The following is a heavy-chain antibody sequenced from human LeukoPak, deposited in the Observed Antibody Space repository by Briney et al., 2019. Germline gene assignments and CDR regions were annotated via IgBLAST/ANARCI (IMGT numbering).Heavy chain of an antibody. CDR3: ARDGGIVATIYYFDY. CDR2: ISSSGSTI. V-gene: IGHV3-11*04. D-gene: IGHD5-12*01. CDR1: GFTFSDYY. Sequence: GGSLRLSCAASGFTFSDYYMSWIRQAPGKVLEWVSYISSSGSTIYYADSVKGRFTISRDNAKNSLYLQMNSLRAEDTAVYYCARDGGIVATIYYFDYWGQGTLVTVSS. J-gene: IGHJ4*02.